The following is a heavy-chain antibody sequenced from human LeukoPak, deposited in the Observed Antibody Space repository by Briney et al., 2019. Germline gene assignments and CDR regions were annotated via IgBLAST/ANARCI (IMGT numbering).Heavy chain of an antibody. CDR1: GFTFSTYA. CDR2: ISYHGSNK. J-gene: IGHJ4*02. CDR3: AGASADLGSSSRGRQIVY. D-gene: IGHD6-6*01. Sequence: GGSLRLSCAASGFTFSTYAMSWVRQAPGKGLEWVAVISYHGSNKYHADSVKSRFTISRDNSNNTLYLQMNSLRVEDTAVYYCAGASADLGSSSRGRQIVYWGQGTLVTVSS. V-gene: IGHV3-30*03.